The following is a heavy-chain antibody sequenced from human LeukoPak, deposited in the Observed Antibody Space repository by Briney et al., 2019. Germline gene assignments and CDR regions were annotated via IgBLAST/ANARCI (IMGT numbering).Heavy chain of an antibody. CDR1: GFTFSSYS. V-gene: IGHV3-23*01. J-gene: IGHJ4*02. CDR2: ISGSGGST. D-gene: IGHD4-23*01. Sequence: GGSLRLSCAASGFTFSSYSMNWVRQAPGKGLEWVSAISGSGGSTYYADSVKGRFTISRDNSKNTLYLQMNSLRAEDTAVYYCAKAFGNGIKYYFDYWGQGTLVTVSS. CDR3: AKAFGNGIKYYFDY.